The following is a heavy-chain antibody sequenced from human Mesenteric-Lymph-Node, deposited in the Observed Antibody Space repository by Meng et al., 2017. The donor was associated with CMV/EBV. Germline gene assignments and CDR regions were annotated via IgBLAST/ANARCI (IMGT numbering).Heavy chain of an antibody. V-gene: IGHV3-15*01. CDR2: IKSKTDGGTT. Sequence: GDSLKISCAASGFTFSSYAMSWVRQAPGKGLEWVGRIKSKTDGGTTDYAAPVKGRFTISRDDSKNTLYLQMNSLKTEDTAVYYCTTGGITIFGVVTHYYYYGMDVWGQGTTVTVSS. CDR1: GFTFSSYA. CDR3: TTGGITIFGVVTHYYYYGMDV. J-gene: IGHJ6*02. D-gene: IGHD3-3*01.